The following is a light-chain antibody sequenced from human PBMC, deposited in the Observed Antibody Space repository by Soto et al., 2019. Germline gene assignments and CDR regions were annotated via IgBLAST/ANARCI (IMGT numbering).Light chain of an antibody. V-gene: IGLV2-14*03. CDR3: SSYTSTSTPVV. CDR2: DVT. Sequence: QSVVTQPASVSGSPGQWITISCTGASSDVGRYDYISWYQQHPGKAPKLIIYDVTNRPSGIGNRFSGSKSGNTASLTISGLQAEDEADYYCSSYTSTSTPVVFGGGTKLTVL. CDR1: SSDVGRYDY. J-gene: IGLJ2*01.